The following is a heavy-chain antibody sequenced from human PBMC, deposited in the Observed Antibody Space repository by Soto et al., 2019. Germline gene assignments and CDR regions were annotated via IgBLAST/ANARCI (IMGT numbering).Heavy chain of an antibody. J-gene: IGHJ6*02. V-gene: IGHV3-48*02. CDR1: GFTFSSYS. CDR3: ARDPASYYYYYGMDV. Sequence: GGSLRLSCAASGFTFSSYSMNWVRQAPGKGLEWVSYISSSSSTIYYADSVKGRFTISRDNAKNSLYLQMNSLRDEDTDVYYCARDPASYYYYYGMDVWGQGTTVTVSS. CDR2: ISSSSSTI.